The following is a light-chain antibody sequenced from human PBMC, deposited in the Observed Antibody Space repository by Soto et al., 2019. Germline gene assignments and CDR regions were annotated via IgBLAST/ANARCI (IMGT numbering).Light chain of an antibody. J-gene: IGLJ2*01. Sequence: QSALTQPASVSGSPGQSITISCTGTSSDVGAYKYVSWYQQHTGKAPKLLLYDVNDRPSGVSLRFSGSKSGNAASLTISGLQTEDAAVYYCSSKTSDSSRVVFGGGTKLTVL. V-gene: IGLV2-14*03. CDR1: SSDVGAYKY. CDR3: SSKTSDSSRVV. CDR2: DVN.